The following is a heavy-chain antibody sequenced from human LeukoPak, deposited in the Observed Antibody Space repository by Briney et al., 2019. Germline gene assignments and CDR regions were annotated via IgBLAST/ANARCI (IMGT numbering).Heavy chain of an antibody. CDR1: GCSISSYY. V-gene: IGHV4-59*01. Sequence: PSETLSLTCTVSGCSISSYYWSWIRQPPGKGLEWIGYIYYSGSTNYNPSLKSRVTISVDTSKNQFSLKLSSVTAADTAVYYCASSGSSWNDYWGQGTLVTVSS. CDR3: ASSGSSWNDY. J-gene: IGHJ4*02. D-gene: IGHD6-13*01. CDR2: IYYSGST.